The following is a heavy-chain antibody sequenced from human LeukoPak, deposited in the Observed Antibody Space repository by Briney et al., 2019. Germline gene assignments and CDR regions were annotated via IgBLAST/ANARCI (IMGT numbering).Heavy chain of an antibody. CDR3: ARDSGSSGYRFDY. Sequence: SETLSLTCTVSGGSISSHYWSWIRQPPGKELEWIAYIHYSGSTNYNPSLKSRVTISVDTSKNRFSLKLSSVTAADTAVYYCARDSGSSGYRFDYWGQGILVTVSS. CDR1: GGSISSHY. D-gene: IGHD3-22*01. J-gene: IGHJ4*02. CDR2: IHYSGST. V-gene: IGHV4-59*11.